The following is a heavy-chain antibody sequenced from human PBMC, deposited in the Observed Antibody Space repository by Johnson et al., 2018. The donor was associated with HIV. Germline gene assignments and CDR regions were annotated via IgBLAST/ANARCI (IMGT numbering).Heavy chain of an antibody. CDR2: ISSNGGST. CDR1: GFTFSSYA. J-gene: IGHJ3*02. CDR3: ARDEGPYSSSWTHAFDI. D-gene: IGHD6-13*01. V-gene: IGHV3-64*01. Sequence: VQLVESGGGLVQPGWSLRLSCAASGFTFSSYAMHWVRQAPGKGLEYVSAISSNGGSTYYANSVKGRFTISRDNSKNTLYLQMGSLRAEDMAVYYCARDEGPYSSSWTHAFDIWGQGTMVTVSS.